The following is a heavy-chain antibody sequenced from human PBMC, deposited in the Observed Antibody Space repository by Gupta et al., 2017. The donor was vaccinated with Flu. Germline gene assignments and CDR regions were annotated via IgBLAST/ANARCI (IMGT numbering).Heavy chain of an antibody. CDR1: GFSFINYE. Sequence: EVQLVASGGGSVQPGGALILSWSASGFSFINYEMNWVRQAPGKGLEWVAYIRSSGGPTYYADSVKGRFTISRDDAKKSLYLQMNSLRAEDTAVYYCVRYGDYVQTYWGQGTLVTVSS. V-gene: IGHV3-48*03. J-gene: IGHJ4*02. CDR2: IRSSGGPT. CDR3: VRYGDYVQTY. D-gene: IGHD4-17*01.